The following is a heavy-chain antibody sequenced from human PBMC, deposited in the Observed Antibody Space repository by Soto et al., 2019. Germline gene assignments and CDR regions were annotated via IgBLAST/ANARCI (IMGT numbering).Heavy chain of an antibody. CDR3: ATDSLVYDILTGYYQGFAFDI. Sequence: GGSLRLSCAASGFTFSSYSMNWVRQAPGKGLEWVSSISSSSSYIYYADSVKGRFTISRDNAKNSLYLQMNSLRAEDTAVYYCATDSLVYDILTGYYQGFAFDIWGQGTMVTVSS. CDR2: ISSSSSYI. V-gene: IGHV3-21*01. D-gene: IGHD3-9*01. CDR1: GFTFSSYS. J-gene: IGHJ3*02.